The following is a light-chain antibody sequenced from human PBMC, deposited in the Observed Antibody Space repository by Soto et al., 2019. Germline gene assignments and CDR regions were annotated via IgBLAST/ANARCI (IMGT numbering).Light chain of an antibody. CDR2: GAS. Sequence: EIAMTQSPATLSVSPGERATLSCRASQSVNSDLAWYQQKPGQAPRLLIYGASTRATGIPGRFSGSGSGTEFTLTISSLQSEDFAVYYCQQYNNWPLTFGGGTKVDVK. CDR3: QQYNNWPLT. V-gene: IGKV3-15*01. J-gene: IGKJ4*01. CDR1: QSVNSD.